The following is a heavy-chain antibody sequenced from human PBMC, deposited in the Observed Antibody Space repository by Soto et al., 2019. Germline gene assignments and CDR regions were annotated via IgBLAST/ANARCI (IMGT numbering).Heavy chain of an antibody. J-gene: IGHJ6*02. D-gene: IGHD2-2*01. V-gene: IGHV1-69*13. CDR3: ARPVPAAGYYYGMDV. CDR1: GGTFSSYA. Sequence: SVKVSCKASGGTFSSYAISWVRQAPGQGLEWMGGIIPIFGTANYAQKFQGRVTITADESTSTAYMELSSLRSEDTAVYYCARPVPAAGYYYGMDVWGQGTTVPVSS. CDR2: IIPIFGTA.